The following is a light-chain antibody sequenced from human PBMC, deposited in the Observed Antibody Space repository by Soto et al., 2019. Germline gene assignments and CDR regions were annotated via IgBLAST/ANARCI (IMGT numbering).Light chain of an antibody. CDR2: DAS. CDR1: QDISNY. CDR3: QQYDNLPRGT. V-gene: IGKV1-33*01. Sequence: DIQMTQSPSSLSASVGDRVTITCQASQDISNYLNWYQQKPGKAPKLLIYDASNLETGVPSRFSGSGSGTDFTFTISSLQPEDNATYYCQQYDNLPRGTFGQGTKLEIK. J-gene: IGKJ2*01.